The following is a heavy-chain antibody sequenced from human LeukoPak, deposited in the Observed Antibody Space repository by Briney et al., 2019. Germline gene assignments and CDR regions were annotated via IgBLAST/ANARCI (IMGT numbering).Heavy chain of an antibody. D-gene: IGHD1-26*01. CDR1: GDSISSGAYY. CDR3: AREGFWDSGSYHFDY. Sequence: PSETLSLTCTVSGDSISSGAYYWTWIRQLPGKALEWIGYIYYSGSTYYNPSLKSRVTISVDTSKNQFSLKLSSVTAADTAVYYCAREGFWDSGSYHFDYWGQGTLVTVSS. J-gene: IGHJ4*02. CDR2: IYYSGST. V-gene: IGHV4-31*03.